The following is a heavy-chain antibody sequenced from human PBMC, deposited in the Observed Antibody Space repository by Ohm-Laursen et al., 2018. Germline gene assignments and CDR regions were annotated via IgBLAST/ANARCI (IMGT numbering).Heavy chain of an antibody. J-gene: IGHJ6*02. CDR3: AKTASLDV. CDR2: ISYDGSNK. Sequence: SLRLSCTASGFTFSSYGMHWVRQAPGKGLEWVTVISYDGSNKYYADSVKGRFTISRDNSKNTLYLQMNSLRAEDTAVYYCAKTASLDVWGQGTTVTVSS. V-gene: IGHV3-30*18. CDR1: GFTFSSYG.